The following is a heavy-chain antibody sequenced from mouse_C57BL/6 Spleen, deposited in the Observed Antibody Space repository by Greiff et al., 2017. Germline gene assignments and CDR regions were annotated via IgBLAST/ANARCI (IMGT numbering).Heavy chain of an antibody. Sequence: QVQLQQSGAELVRPGASVKLSCKASGYTFTNYWIGWAKQRPGHGLEWIGDIYPGGGYTNYTEKFKGKATLTADKSSSTAYLQFSSLISEDSAIYYCAREATDYAMDYWGQGTSVTVSS. CDR2: IYPGGGYT. V-gene: IGHV1-63*01. CDR1: GYTFTNYW. J-gene: IGHJ4*01. CDR3: AREATDYAMDY. D-gene: IGHD3-2*02.